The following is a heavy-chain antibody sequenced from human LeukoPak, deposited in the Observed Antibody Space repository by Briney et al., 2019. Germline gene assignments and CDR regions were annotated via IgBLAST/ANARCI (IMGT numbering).Heavy chain of an antibody. CDR2: IYHSGST. CDR1: GGSISSSNW. V-gene: IGHV4-4*02. D-gene: IGHD5-12*01. J-gene: IGHJ3*02. CDR3: ARESEENSGYDFDAFDI. Sequence: PSGTLSLTCAVSGGSISSSNWWSWVRQPPGKGLEWIGEIYHSGSTNYNPSLKSRVTISVDKSKNQFSLKLSSVTAADTAVYYCARESEENSGYDFDAFDIWGQGTMVTVSS.